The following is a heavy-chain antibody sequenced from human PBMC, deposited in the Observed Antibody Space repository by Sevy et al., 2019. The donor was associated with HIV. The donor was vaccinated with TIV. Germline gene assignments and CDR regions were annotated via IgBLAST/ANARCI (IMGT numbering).Heavy chain of an antibody. J-gene: IGHJ4*02. V-gene: IGHV3-49*04. Sequence: GGSLRLSCTTSGFIFGDYTMSWVRQAPGEGLEWVGFIRSKAYGGAAEYAASVKGRFTISRDDPQSIAYLHMDSLKNEDTAVYYCTLWDSWGQGTLVTVSS. CDR1: GFIFGDYT. CDR3: TLWDS. CDR2: IRSKAYGGAA.